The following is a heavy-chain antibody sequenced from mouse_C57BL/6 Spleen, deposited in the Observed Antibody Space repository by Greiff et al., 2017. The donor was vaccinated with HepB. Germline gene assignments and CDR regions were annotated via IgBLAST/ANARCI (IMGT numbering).Heavy chain of an antibody. D-gene: IGHD1-1*01. V-gene: IGHV6-3*01. J-gene: IGHJ2*01. CDR2: IRVKSDNYAT. CDR1: GFTFSNYW. Sequence: EVMLVESGGGLVQPGGSMKLSCVASGFTFSNYWMNWVRQSPEKGLEWVAQIRVKSDNYATHYAESVKGRFTISRDDSKSIVYLQMNNLRAEDTGIYYCTNYGLIFDYWGQGTTLTVSS. CDR3: TNYGLIFDY.